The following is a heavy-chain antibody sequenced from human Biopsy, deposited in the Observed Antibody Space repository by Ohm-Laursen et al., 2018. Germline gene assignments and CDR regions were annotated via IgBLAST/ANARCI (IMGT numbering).Heavy chain of an antibody. CDR2: IHKDSTTE. V-gene: IGHV3-11*01. CDR3: ARDRRDWQHVLDD. D-gene: IGHD5-24*01. CDR1: GFTFSDYY. J-gene: IGHJ4*02. Sequence: SLRLSCTASGFTFSDYYMNWFRRAPGPGLEWIAFIHKDSTTEYYADSVRGRFSISRDNAQKSLYLQMNSLRAEDTAVYYCARDRRDWQHVLDDWGQGTEVSVSS.